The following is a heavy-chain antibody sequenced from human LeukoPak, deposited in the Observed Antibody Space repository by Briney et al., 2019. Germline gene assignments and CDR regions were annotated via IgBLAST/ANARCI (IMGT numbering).Heavy chain of an antibody. CDR3: ARGIVVVVAATGYFDY. V-gene: IGHV3-11*04. CDR1: GFTFRKHY. J-gene: IGHJ4*02. Sequence: GGSLRLSCAASGFTFRKHYMSWIRQAPGRGPEWVAYIGASGSTRYYRDSVNGRFTISRDNAKNSLYLQMNSLRAEDTAVYYCARGIVVVVAATGYFDYWGQGTLVTVSS. D-gene: IGHD2-15*01. CDR2: IGASGSTR.